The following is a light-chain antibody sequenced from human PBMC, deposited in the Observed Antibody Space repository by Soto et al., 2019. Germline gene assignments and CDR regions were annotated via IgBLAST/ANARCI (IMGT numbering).Light chain of an antibody. V-gene: IGKV1-5*03. Sequence: DIKMTQSPSTLSASVGDRVTITCRASQSISSWLAWYQQKPGKAPKLLIYKASTLESGVPSRFSGSGSGTEFTLTISSLQPDDFATYYCQQYYSYPQAFGQGTLLEIK. CDR3: QQYYSYPQA. CDR1: QSISSW. J-gene: IGKJ5*01. CDR2: KAS.